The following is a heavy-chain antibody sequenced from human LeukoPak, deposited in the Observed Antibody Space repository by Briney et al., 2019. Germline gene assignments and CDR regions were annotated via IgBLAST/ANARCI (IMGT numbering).Heavy chain of an antibody. CDR1: GFTFSSYG. CDR3: AKDISPFIVVVIQAFDY. Sequence: PGGSLRLSCAASGFTFSSYGMHWVRQAPGKGLEWVAFIRYDGSNKYYADSVKGRFTISKDNSKNTLYLQMNSLRAEDTAVYYCAKDISPFIVVVIQAFDYWGQGTLVTVSS. V-gene: IGHV3-30*02. CDR2: IRYDGSNK. D-gene: IGHD3-22*01. J-gene: IGHJ4*02.